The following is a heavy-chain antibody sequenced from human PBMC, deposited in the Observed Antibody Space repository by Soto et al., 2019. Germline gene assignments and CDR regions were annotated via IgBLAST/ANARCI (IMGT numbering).Heavy chain of an antibody. CDR1: GFTFTSSA. V-gene: IGHV1-58*01. Sequence: SVKVSCKASGFTFTSSAVQWVRQARGQRLEWIGWIVVGSGNTNYAQKFQERVTITRDMSTSTAYMELSSLRSEDTAVYYCAAEIVAAGHDAFDIWGQGTMVTVSS. D-gene: IGHD6-13*01. J-gene: IGHJ3*02. CDR2: IVVGSGNT. CDR3: AAEIVAAGHDAFDI.